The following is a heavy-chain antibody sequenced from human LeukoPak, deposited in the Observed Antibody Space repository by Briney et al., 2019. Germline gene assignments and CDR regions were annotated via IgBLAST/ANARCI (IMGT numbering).Heavy chain of an antibody. V-gene: IGHV3-21*01. Sequence: GGSLRLSCAASGFTFSSYSMNWVRQAPGKGLEWVSSISSSSSYIYYADSVKGRFTISRDNAKNSLYLQMNSLRAEDTAVYCCATTEGYYDSSGYNYGMDVWGQGTTVTVSS. CDR3: ATTEGYYDSSGYNYGMDV. CDR2: ISSSSSYI. J-gene: IGHJ6*02. D-gene: IGHD3-22*01. CDR1: GFTFSSYS.